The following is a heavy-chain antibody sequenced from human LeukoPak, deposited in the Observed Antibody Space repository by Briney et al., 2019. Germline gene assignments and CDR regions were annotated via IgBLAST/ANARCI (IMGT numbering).Heavy chain of an antibody. J-gene: IGHJ4*02. Sequence: GSSVKVSCTASGGTFSSYAISWVRQAPGQGLEWMGGIIPIFGTANYAQKFQGRVTITADESTSTAYMGLSSLRSEDTAVYYCARGRPSPEYFDYWGQGTLVTVSS. CDR3: ARGRPSPEYFDY. CDR1: GGTFSSYA. CDR2: IIPIFGTA. V-gene: IGHV1-69*01.